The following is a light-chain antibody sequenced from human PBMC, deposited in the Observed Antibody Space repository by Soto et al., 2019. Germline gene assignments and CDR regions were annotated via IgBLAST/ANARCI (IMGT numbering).Light chain of an antibody. V-gene: IGKV1-39*01. CDR1: QSISSY. CDR2: AAS. J-gene: IGKJ4*01. CDR3: QQSYSTLFT. Sequence: DIQMTQSPSSLSASVGDRVTITCQASQSISSYLNWYQQKPGKAPKLLIYAASSLQSGVPSRFSGSGSGTDFTLTISSLQPEDFATYYCQQSYSTLFTFGGGTKVEIK.